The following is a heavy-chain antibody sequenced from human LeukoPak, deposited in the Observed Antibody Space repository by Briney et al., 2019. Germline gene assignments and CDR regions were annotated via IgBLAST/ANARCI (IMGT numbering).Heavy chain of an antibody. CDR2: INHSGST. CDR3: ARHRYCSSTSCYPGTSFDY. Sequence: SETLSLTCAVYGGSFSGYYWSWIRQPPGKGLEWIGEINHSGSTNYNPSLKSRVTISVDTSKNQFSLKLSSVTAADTAVYYCARHRYCSSTSCYPGTSFDYWGQGTLVTVSS. J-gene: IGHJ4*02. CDR1: GGSFSGYY. D-gene: IGHD2-2*01. V-gene: IGHV4-34*01.